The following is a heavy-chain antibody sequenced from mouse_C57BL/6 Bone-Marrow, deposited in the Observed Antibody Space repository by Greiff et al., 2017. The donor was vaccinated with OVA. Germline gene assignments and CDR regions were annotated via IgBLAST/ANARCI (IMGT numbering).Heavy chain of an antibody. CDR3: ARETGGRSDKFAY. V-gene: IGHV1-82*01. CDR1: GYAFSSSW. J-gene: IGHJ3*01. D-gene: IGHD1-1*01. CDR2: IYPGDGDT. Sequence: VQLQQSGPELVKPGASVKISCKASGYAFSSSWMNWVKQRPGKGLEWIGRIYPGDGDTNYNGKFKGKATLTADKSSSTAYLQLSSLTSEDSAVYFCARETGGRSDKFAYWGQGTLVTVSA.